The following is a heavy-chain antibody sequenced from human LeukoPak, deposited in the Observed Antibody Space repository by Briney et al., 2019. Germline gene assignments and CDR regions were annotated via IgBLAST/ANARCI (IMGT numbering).Heavy chain of an antibody. CDR3: ARESRMRMEYYGMDV. V-gene: IGHV1-18*01. Sequence: ASVKVSCKASGYTFTSYGISWVRQAPGQGLERMGWISAYNGNTNYAQKLQGRVTMTTDTSTSTAYMELRSLRSDDTAVYYCARESRMRMEYYGMDVWGQGTTVTVSS. D-gene: IGHD3-16*01. CDR2: ISAYNGNT. CDR1: GYTFTSYG. J-gene: IGHJ6*02.